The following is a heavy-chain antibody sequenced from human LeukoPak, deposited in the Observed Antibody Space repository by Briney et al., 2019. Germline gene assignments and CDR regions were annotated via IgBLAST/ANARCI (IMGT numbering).Heavy chain of an antibody. CDR1: GYTFTIYY. J-gene: IGHJ4*02. CDR2: INPSGGSS. V-gene: IGHV1-46*01. Sequence: ASVSVSCKASGYTFTIYYMHWVRQAPGQGGEWMGVINPSGGSSSYAQTFQGRVTMTRDTSTSTVYMELSSLSSGATAVYYCARAVVVLTAIDYWGQGTLVTVSS. D-gene: IGHD2-21*02. CDR3: ARAVVVLTAIDY.